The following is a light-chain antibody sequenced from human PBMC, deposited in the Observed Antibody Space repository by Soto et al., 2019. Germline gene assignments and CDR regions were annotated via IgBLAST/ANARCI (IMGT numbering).Light chain of an antibody. V-gene: IGLV2-14*03. CDR2: DVI. J-gene: IGLJ2*01. CDR1: SSDIGGYNF. Sequence: QSALTQPASVSGSPGQSITIACTGSSSDIGGYNFVSWYQQHPGKAPKLMIYDVIKRPSGVSSRFAGSKSGNTASLTISGLRAEDEADYYCSSYTTTTTEVFGGGTKLTVL. CDR3: SSYTTTTTEV.